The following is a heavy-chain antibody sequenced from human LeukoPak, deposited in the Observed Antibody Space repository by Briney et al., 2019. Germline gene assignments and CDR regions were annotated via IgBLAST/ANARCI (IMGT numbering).Heavy chain of an antibody. CDR1: GGSISSGSYY. CDR2: IYTSGST. J-gene: IGHJ5*02. CDR3: ARGPQRMWLLPRRWFDP. V-gene: IGHV4-61*02. Sequence: PSETLSLTCTVSGGSISSGSYYWSWIRQPAGKGLEWIGRIYTSGSTNYNPSLKSRVTISVDTSKNQFSLKLSSVTAADTAVYYCARGPQRMWLLPRRWFDPWGQGTLVTVSS. D-gene: IGHD5-12*01.